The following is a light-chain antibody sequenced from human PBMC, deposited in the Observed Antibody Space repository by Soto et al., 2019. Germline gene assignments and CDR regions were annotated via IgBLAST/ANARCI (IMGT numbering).Light chain of an antibody. CDR1: QSISSY. J-gene: IGKJ1*01. V-gene: IGKV1-39*01. CDR3: QQSYSPLGT. Sequence: DIQMTQFPSSLSASVGDRVTITCLASQSISSYLNWYQQKPGKAPKPLIYAASSLQSGVPFRFNGSGSGTDLALTISSLQPEDFATYYCQQSYSPLGTFGQGTRVDIK. CDR2: AAS.